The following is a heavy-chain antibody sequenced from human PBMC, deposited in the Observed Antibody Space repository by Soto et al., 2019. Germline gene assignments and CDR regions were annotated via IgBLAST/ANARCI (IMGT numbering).Heavy chain of an antibody. Sequence: GESLKISCAASGFTFSDYYMSWIRQAPGKGLEWVSYISSSGIHTNYADSVKGRFTISRDNAKNSLYLQMNSLRAEDTAVYFCARVPRRDDAFDIWGQGTMVTVSS. CDR1: GFTFSDYY. CDR3: ARVPRRDDAFDI. J-gene: IGHJ3*02. CDR2: ISSSGIHT. V-gene: IGHV3-11*06.